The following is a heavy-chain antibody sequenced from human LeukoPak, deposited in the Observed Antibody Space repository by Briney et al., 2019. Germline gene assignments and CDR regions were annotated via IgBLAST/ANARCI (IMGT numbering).Heavy chain of an antibody. Sequence: PGGSLRLSCAASGFTFSDYWMGWVRQAPGKGLQWVANIKPDGSEKYYVDSVKGRFTISRDNAKNSLYLQINSLRAEDTAVYYCARTLPRSSAWGQGTLVTVSS. CDR1: GFTFSDYW. CDR3: ARTLPRSSA. V-gene: IGHV3-7*01. CDR2: IKPDGSEK. J-gene: IGHJ4*02.